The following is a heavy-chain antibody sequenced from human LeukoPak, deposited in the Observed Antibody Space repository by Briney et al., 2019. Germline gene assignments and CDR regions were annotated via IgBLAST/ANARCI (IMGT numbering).Heavy chain of an antibody. CDR1: GFSISSGYY. D-gene: IGHD1-26*01. J-gene: IGHJ4*02. V-gene: IGHV4-38-2*02. CDR3: AREEGATQDAN. Sequence: PSETLSLTCTVSGFSISSGYYWAWIRQPPGKGLEWIGSVYHTGGTYYNPSLKSRVTISVDTSRNQFSLRLSSVTAADTAVYYCAREEGATQDANWGQGALVTVSS. CDR2: VYHTGGT.